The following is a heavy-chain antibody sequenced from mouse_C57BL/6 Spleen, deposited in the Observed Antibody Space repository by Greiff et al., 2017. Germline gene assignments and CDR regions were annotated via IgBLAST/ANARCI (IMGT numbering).Heavy chain of an antibody. J-gene: IGHJ4*01. Sequence: VQLQQPGAELAKPGASVKLSCKASGYTFTSYWMHWVKQRPGQGLEWIGYINPTSSYTKYNQKFKDKATLTADKSYSTAYMQLSSLTSEDSAVYYCARPLLPGDYWGQGTSVTVAS. CDR1: GYTFTSYW. V-gene: IGHV1-7*01. CDR3: ARPLLPGDY. D-gene: IGHD6-1*01. CDR2: INPTSSYT.